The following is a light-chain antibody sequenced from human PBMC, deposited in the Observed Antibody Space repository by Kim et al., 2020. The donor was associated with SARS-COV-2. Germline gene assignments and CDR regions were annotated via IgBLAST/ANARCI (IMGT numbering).Light chain of an antibody. CDR3: QQYNSYSPTLT. J-gene: IGKJ4*01. CDR1: QSISSW. V-gene: IGKV1-5*03. Sequence: DIQMTQSPSTLSASVGDRVTITCRASQSISSWLAWYQQKPGKAPKLLIYKASSLESGVPSRFSGSGSGTEFTLTISSLQPDDFATYYCQQYNSYSPTLTFVGGTKVDIK. CDR2: KAS.